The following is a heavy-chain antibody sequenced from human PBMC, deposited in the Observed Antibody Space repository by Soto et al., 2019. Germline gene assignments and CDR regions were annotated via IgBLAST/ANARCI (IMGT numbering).Heavy chain of an antibody. Sequence: QITLKESGPTLVKPTQTLTLTCTFSGFSLSTSGVGVGWIRQPPGKALEWLVVIYWDDDKRYSTSLKSRLTISKDTSKNQVVLTMTNMDPVDTALYYCAHSSYYGSGSHDYCGQGILVTVSS. CDR1: GFSLSTSGVG. CDR3: AHSSYYGSGSHDY. CDR2: IYWDDDK. J-gene: IGHJ4*02. V-gene: IGHV2-5*02. D-gene: IGHD3-10*01.